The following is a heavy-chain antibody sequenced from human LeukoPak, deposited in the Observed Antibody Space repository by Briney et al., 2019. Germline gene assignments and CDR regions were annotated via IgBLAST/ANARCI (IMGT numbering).Heavy chain of an antibody. CDR1: GGSISSYY. V-gene: IGHV4-59*08. J-gene: IGHJ2*01. CDR2: ISYSGTT. D-gene: IGHD6-6*01. Sequence: SETLSLTCAVSGGSISSYYWSWIRQPPGNGLEWIGYISYSGTTNYNPSLKSRVTISVDTSKNQCSLKLSSVTAADTAVYYCARRTSSSSFWYFDLWGHGTLVTVSS. CDR3: ARRTSSSSFWYFDL.